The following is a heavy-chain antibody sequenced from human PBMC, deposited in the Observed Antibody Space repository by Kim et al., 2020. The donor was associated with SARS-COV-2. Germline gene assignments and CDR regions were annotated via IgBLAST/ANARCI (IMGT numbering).Heavy chain of an antibody. CDR1: GFIFTDSW. J-gene: IGHJ4*02. CDR2: MKQDGGEK. D-gene: IGHD1-26*01. Sequence: GGSLRLSCVGSGFIFTDSWMHWVRQAPGKGLEWVACMKQDGGEKYYVDSVKGRFTISRDSTKNSLYLQMDSLRAEDTAVYYCARNRGDDWGQGTLVTVSS. V-gene: IGHV3-7*01. CDR3: ARNRGDD.